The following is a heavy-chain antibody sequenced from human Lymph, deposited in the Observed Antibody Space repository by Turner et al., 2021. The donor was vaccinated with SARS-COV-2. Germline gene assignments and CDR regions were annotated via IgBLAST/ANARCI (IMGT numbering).Heavy chain of an antibody. V-gene: IGHV3-21*01. CDR2: ISSSSSYI. CDR1: GFTFSTYS. D-gene: IGHD4-17*01. CDR3: ARDIPTTADYFDY. Sequence: EVQLVESGGGLVKPGVSLRLSCAASGFTFSTYSMNWVRQDPGKGLEWSSSISSSSSYIYYADSVKGRFTISRDDAKNSLYLQMNSLRAEDTAVYYCARDIPTTADYFDYWGQGTLVTVSS. J-gene: IGHJ4*02.